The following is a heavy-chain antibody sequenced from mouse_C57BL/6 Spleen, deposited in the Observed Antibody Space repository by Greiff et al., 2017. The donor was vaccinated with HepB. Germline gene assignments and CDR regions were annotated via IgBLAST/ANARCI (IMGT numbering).Heavy chain of an antibody. CDR1: GYTFTDYE. CDR2: IDPETGGT. D-gene: IGHD4-1*01. Sequence: QVQLQQSGAELVRPGASVTLSCKASGYTFTDYEMHWVKQTPVHGLEWIGAIDPETGGTAYNQKFKGKAILTADKSSSTAYMELRSLTSEDSAVYYCTSNWYYFDYWGQGTTLTVSS. J-gene: IGHJ2*01. CDR3: TSNWYYFDY. V-gene: IGHV1-15*01.